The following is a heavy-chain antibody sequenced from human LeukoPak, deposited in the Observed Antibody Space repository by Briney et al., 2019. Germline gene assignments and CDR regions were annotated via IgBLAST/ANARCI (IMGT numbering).Heavy chain of an antibody. CDR3: AKRSSNYDAFYFDY. CDR2: ISGSSNTI. J-gene: IGHJ4*02. D-gene: IGHD4-11*01. V-gene: IGHV3-48*01. Sequence: PGGSLRLSCAASGFTFSSYSVNWVRQAPGKGLEWVSYISGSSNTIYYADSVKGRFTISRDNSKNTLYLQMNSLRAEDTAVYYCAKRSSNYDAFYFDYWGQGTLVTVSS. CDR1: GFTFSSYS.